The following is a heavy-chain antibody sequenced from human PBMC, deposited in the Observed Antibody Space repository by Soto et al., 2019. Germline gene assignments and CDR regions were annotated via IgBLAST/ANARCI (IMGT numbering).Heavy chain of an antibody. J-gene: IGHJ3*02. CDR3: AKDRRGWGTRLGASDAVDI. CDR2: ISYDGNTK. CDR1: GFTFSSYG. V-gene: IGHV3-30*18. D-gene: IGHD3-16*01. Sequence: GGSLRLSCAASGFTFSSYGIHWVRQAPGKGLEWVAVISYDGNTKYYADSVRGRFTISRDNSKNTLFPQMDSLTPEDTAVYYCAKDRRGWGTRLGASDAVDIWGQGTMVTVSS.